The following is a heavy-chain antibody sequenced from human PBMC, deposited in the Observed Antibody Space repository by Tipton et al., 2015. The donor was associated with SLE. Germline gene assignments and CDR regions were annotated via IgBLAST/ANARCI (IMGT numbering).Heavy chain of an antibody. V-gene: IGHV3-30-3*01. CDR2: ISYDGSNK. D-gene: IGHD7-27*01. CDR3: ARQGSGDY. J-gene: IGHJ4*02. Sequence: SLRLSCAASGFTFSSYAMHWVRQAPGKGLEWVAVISYDGSNKYYADSVKGRFTISRDNSKNTLYLQMNSLRAEDTAVYYCARQGSGDYWGQGTLVTVSS. CDR1: GFTFSSYA.